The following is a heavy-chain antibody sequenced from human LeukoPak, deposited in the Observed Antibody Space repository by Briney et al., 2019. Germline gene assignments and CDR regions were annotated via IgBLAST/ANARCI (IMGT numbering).Heavy chain of an antibody. V-gene: IGHV4-34*01. Sequence: SETLSLTCAVYGGSFSGYYWSWIRQPPGKGLEWIGEINHSGSTNYNLSLKSRVTISVDTSKNQFSLKLSSVTAADTAVYYCARGTGLRPNWFDPWGQGTLVTVSS. CDR2: INHSGST. J-gene: IGHJ5*01. CDR3: ARGTGLRPNWFDP. D-gene: IGHD3-16*01. CDR1: GGSFSGYY.